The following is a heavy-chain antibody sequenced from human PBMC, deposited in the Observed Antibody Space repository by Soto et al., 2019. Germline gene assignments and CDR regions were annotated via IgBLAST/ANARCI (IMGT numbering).Heavy chain of an antibody. J-gene: IGHJ5*02. CDR3: ARRPITIFGVVTWFDP. D-gene: IGHD3-3*01. CDR2: ISAYNGNT. Sequence: GASVKVSCKASGYTFTSYGISWVRQAPGQGLEWMGWISAYNGNTNYAQKLQGRVTMTTDTSTSTAYMELRSLRSDDTAVYYCARRPITIFGVVTWFDPWGQGTLVTVSS. V-gene: IGHV1-18*01. CDR1: GYTFTSYG.